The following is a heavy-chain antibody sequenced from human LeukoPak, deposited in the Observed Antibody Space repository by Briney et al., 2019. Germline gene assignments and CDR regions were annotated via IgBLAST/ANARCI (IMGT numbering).Heavy chain of an antibody. D-gene: IGHD6-19*01. V-gene: IGHV3-30*18. Sequence: GGSLRLSCAASGFTFSSYGIHWVRQAPGKGLEWVAVVSSDGTNKYYADSVKGRFTISRDNSKNTLYLQMNSLRAEDTAVYYCAKGGSSGWFDYFDYWGQGTLVTVSS. J-gene: IGHJ4*02. CDR2: VSSDGTNK. CDR3: AKGGSSGWFDYFDY. CDR1: GFTFSSYG.